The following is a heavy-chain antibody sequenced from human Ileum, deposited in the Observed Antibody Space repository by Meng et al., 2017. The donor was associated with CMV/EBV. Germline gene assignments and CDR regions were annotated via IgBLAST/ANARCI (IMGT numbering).Heavy chain of an antibody. V-gene: IGHV4-34*01. D-gene: IGHD3-16*02. CDR2: INHVGRT. CDR1: GGSLRGHY. Sequence: QLQLQQGGAGLLRPSEPLSLTCAVYGGSLRGHYCNWIRQSPGNGLQWIAEINHVGRTNSNPSLASRVTISQDTSKNQCSLKLNSVTVADSAVYYCARGLFRYPAYFDLWGQGTLVTVSS. CDR3: ARGLFRYPAYFDL. J-gene: IGHJ4*02.